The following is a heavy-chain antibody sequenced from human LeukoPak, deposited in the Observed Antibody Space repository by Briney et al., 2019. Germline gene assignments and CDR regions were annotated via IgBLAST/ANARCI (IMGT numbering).Heavy chain of an antibody. D-gene: IGHD1-26*01. Sequence: GASLRLSCAASGFSLSTYGVSWVRQPPGKGLEWVSGITGTGGSTYYADSVKGRFTVSRDNSKNTLYLQMNSLRAEDTAVYYCAKVFRSGSYLSDWGQGTLVTVSS. CDR2: ITGTGGST. CDR3: AKVFRSGSYLSD. V-gene: IGHV3-23*01. CDR1: GFSLSTYG. J-gene: IGHJ4*02.